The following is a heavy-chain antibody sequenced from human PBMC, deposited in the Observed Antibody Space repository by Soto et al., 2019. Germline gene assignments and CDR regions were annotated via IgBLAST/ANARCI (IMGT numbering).Heavy chain of an antibody. CDR2: SIPMLAAP. V-gene: IGHV1-69*01. D-gene: IGHD2-21*01. CDR3: ARVGPPSPSVIWFFDL. J-gene: IGHJ2*01. Sequence: QGQLVQSGAEVKKPGSSVKVSCKASGGSFRTYTINWVRQAPGQGLEWMGGSIPMLAAPTYAQKFQGRLTITADESTTTAYMELSSLTSEDTAVYYCARVGPPSPSVIWFFDLWGRGTLVTVSS. CDR1: GGSFRTYT.